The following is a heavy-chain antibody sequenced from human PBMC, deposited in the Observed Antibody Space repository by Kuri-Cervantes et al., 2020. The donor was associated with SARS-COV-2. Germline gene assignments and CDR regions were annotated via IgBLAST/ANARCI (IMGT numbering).Heavy chain of an antibody. J-gene: IGHJ6*03. CDR1: GFTFSRYD. Sequence: GESLKISCAASGFTFSRYDIHWVRQAPGKGLEYVSAISSDGGYTFYADSLKGRFTVSRDNSRNTVLLQMNILRAEDTAIYYCARGAANYYMDVWGTGTTVTVSS. CDR2: ISSDGGYT. V-gene: IGHV3-64*02. CDR3: ARGAANYYMDV. D-gene: IGHD3-16*01.